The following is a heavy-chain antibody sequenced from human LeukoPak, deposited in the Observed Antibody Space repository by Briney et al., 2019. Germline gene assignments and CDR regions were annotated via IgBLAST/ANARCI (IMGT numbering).Heavy chain of an antibody. D-gene: IGHD6-13*01. CDR1: GGSISSSSYY. CDR2: IYYSGST. CDR3: ASLGTAAALSPNWFDP. Sequence: SETLSLTCTVSGGSISSSSYYWGWIRQPPGKGLEWIGSIYYSGSTYYNPSLKSRVTISVDTSKNQFSLKLSSVTAADTAVYYCASLGTAAALSPNWFDPWGQGTLVTVSS. J-gene: IGHJ5*02. V-gene: IGHV4-39*01.